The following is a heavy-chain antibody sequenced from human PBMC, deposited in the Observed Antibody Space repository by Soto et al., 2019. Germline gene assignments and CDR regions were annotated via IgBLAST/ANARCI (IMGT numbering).Heavy chain of an antibody. V-gene: IGHV1-69*02. D-gene: IGHD2-2*01. CDR3: EHQPDYFYQGVDV. Sequence: QVQVVQSGAEVKKPGSSVKVSCKASGGTFSSYTINWVRQAPGQGLEWMGRIIPILNRANFAQKFQGRVTITADKSTNTAYLELSSLRSDDTAVYYCEHQPDYFYQGVDVWGQGTTVTVSS. CDR2: IIPILNRA. CDR1: GGTFSSYT. J-gene: IGHJ6*02.